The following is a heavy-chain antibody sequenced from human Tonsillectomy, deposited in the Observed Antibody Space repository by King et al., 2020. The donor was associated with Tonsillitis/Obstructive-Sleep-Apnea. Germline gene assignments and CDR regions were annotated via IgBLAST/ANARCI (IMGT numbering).Heavy chain of an antibody. D-gene: IGHD4-11*01. J-gene: IGHJ3*02. CDR2: IYWDDDK. Sequence: ITLQESGPTLVKPTQTLTLTCTLSGFSLSTTGVGVGWIRQPPGKALEWLALIYWDDDKRYSPSLKTRLTITKDTSKNQVVLTMTNMDPVDTATYYCASRRTTIAFDIWGQGTLVTVSS. CDR3: ASRRTTIAFDI. CDR1: GFSLSTTGVG. V-gene: IGHV2-5*02.